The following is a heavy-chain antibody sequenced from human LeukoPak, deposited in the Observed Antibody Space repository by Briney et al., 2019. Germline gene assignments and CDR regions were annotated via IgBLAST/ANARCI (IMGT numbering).Heavy chain of an antibody. CDR1: GFTFSSYS. J-gene: IGHJ4*02. V-gene: IGHV3-21*01. D-gene: IGHD2-15*01. CDR3: ARSHTENLGRYCSGGSCYLFDY. CDR2: ISSSSSYI. Sequence: PGGSLRLSCAASGFTFSSYSMNRVRQAPGKGLEWVSSISSSSSYIYYADSVRGRFTISRDNAKNSLYLQMNSLRAEDTAVYYCARSHTENLGRYCSGGSCYLFDYWGQGTLVTVSS.